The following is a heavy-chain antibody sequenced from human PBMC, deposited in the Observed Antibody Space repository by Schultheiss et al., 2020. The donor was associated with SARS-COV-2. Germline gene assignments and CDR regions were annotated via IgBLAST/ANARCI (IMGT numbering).Heavy chain of an antibody. D-gene: IGHD6-19*01. CDR1: GFTFSSYG. J-gene: IGHJ4*02. V-gene: IGHV3-30*03. Sequence: GESLKISCAASGFTFSSYGMHWVRQAPGKGLEWVAVISYDGSNKYYADSVKGRFTISRDNSKNTLYLQMNSLRAEDTAVYYCARERVPGIAVAVDYWGQGTLVTVSS. CDR3: ARERVPGIAVAVDY. CDR2: ISYDGSNK.